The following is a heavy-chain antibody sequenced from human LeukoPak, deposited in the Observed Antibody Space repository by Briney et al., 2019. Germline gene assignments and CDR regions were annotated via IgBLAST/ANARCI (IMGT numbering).Heavy chain of an antibody. CDR1: GYTFTGYY. J-gene: IGHJ4*02. CDR2: INPNSGGT. D-gene: IGHD2-2*01. CDR3: ARAGCSSTSCPLAG. V-gene: IGHV1-2*02. Sequence: ASVKVSCKASGYTFTGYYMHWVRQAPGQGLEWMGWINPNSGGTNYAQKFQGRVTITTDESTSTAYMELSSLRSEDTAVYYCARAGCSSTSCPLAGWGQGTLVTVSS.